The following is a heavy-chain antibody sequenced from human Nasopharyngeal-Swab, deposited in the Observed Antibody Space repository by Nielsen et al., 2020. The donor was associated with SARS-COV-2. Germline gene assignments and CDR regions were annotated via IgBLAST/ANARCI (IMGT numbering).Heavy chain of an antibody. V-gene: IGHV6-1*01. Sequence: WIRQPPSRGLEWLGRTYYRSKWYNDYAVSVKSRITINPDTSKNQFSLQLNSVTPEDTAVYYCARGHYYGSGSYYSPSLYYGMDVWDQGTTVTVSS. CDR2: TYYRSKWYN. J-gene: IGHJ6*02. CDR3: ARGHYYGSGSYYSPSLYYGMDV. D-gene: IGHD3-10*01.